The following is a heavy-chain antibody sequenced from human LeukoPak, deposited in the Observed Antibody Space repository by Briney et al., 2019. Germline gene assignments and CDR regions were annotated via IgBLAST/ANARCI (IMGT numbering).Heavy chain of an antibody. CDR3: ARDVLEGASYLDY. Sequence: GASVKVSCKASGGTFSSYAISWVRQAPGQGLEWMGGIIPIFGTANYAQKFQGRVTITADESTSTAYMELSSLRSEDTAVYYCARDVLEGASYLDYWGQGTLVTVSS. D-gene: IGHD1-26*01. V-gene: IGHV1-69*13. CDR2: IIPIFGTA. CDR1: GGTFSSYA. J-gene: IGHJ4*02.